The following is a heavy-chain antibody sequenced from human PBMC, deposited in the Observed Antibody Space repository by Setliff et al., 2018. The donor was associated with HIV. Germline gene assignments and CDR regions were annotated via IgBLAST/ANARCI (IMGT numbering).Heavy chain of an antibody. Sequence: AASVKVSCKASGYMFSGFHMHWVRQAAGQGLEWMGRINPNSGGTNYAQKFQGRVTMTRNTSISTAYMELSSLRSEDTAVYYCARGPSPPYYYYYMDVWGKGTTVTVSS. J-gene: IGHJ6*03. CDR2: INPNSGGT. CDR1: GYMFSGFH. CDR3: ARGPSPPYYYYYMDV. D-gene: IGHD2-2*01. V-gene: IGHV1-2*06.